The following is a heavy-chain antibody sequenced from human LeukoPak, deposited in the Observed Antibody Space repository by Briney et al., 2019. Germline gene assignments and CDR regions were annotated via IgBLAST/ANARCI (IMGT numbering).Heavy chain of an antibody. J-gene: IGHJ4*02. CDR1: GGSIFNYN. CDR3: AVRPYYDCSGDFRY. CDR2: IYYSGST. V-gene: IGHV4-59*08. D-gene: IGHD3-22*01. Sequence: SETLSLTCTVSGGSIFNYNWSWFRQPPGKGLEWIGYIYYSGSTTYNPSPQTRVTISVATSKKSFSLRLSSVTAADTVVYYCAVRPYYDCSGDFRYWGQGTLVTVSS.